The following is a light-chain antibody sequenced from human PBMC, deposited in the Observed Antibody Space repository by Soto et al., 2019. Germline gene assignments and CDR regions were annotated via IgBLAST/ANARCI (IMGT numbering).Light chain of an antibody. CDR2: DNN. CDR3: QSYESSLGGSV. V-gene: IGLV1-40*01. J-gene: IGLJ2*01. Sequence: QSVLTQPPSLSGAPGQRVTISCSGSSSNIGAGYDVHWYQQLPGTAPKLLIYDNNNRPSGVPDRFSGSKSGTSASLAITGLQPEDEADYYCQSYESSLGGSVFGGGTKLTVL. CDR1: SSNIGAGYD.